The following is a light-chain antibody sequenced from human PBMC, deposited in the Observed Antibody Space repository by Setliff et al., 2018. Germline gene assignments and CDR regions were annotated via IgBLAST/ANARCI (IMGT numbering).Light chain of an antibody. CDR3: AAWDESLTGSYV. CDR1: SSNIGGNT. V-gene: IGLV1-44*01. CDR2: SNN. Sequence: QSVLTQPPSTSGTPGQRVTISCSGSSSNIGGNTVNWYQQLPGTAPRLLIFSNNDRPSGVSNRFTGSNSGTSASLTISGLQSEDEGDYYCAAWDESLTGSYVCETGTKVTVL. J-gene: IGLJ1*01.